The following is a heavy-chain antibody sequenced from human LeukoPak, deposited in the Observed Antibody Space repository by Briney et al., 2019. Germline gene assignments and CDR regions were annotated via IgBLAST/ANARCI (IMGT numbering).Heavy chain of an antibody. CDR1: GLTFSSYG. CDR3: AKEIRPNDY. D-gene: IGHD4-17*01. J-gene: IGHJ4*02. CDR2: ISYDGSNK. Sequence: PGGSLRLSCAASGLTFSSYGMHWVREAPGKGLEWVAVISYDGSNKYYVDSVKGRFTISRDDSKNTLYLQMNSLTAEDTAIYYCAKEIRPNDYWGQGTLVTVSS. V-gene: IGHV3-30*18.